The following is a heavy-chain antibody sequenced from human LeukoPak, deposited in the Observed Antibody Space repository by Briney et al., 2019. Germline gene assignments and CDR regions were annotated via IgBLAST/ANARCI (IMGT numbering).Heavy chain of an antibody. CDR1: GVSISNYY. CDR3: AKDSAWTFDY. J-gene: IGHJ4*02. V-gene: IGHV4-59*01. D-gene: IGHD6-19*01. CDR2: IYYNGNT. Sequence: SETLSLTCTVSGVSISNYYWSWIRQSPGKGLEWIGSIYYNGNTNYNPSLKSRVTISVDTSKNQFSLKLTSVTVADTAVYYCAKDSAWTFDYWGQGTLVTVSS.